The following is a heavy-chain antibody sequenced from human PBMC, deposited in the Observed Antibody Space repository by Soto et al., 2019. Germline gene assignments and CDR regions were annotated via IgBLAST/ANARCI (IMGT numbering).Heavy chain of an antibody. D-gene: IGHD2-15*01. CDR3: TRDSNTADVGPCPIGYFDL. CDR2: ISATGGST. CDR1: GFSFSTYA. Sequence: EVQLLESGGGLVQPGGSLRLSCAASGFSFSTYAMAWVRQAPGKGLDWVSLISATGGSTYYADSVKGRFTISRDNSKNILHLQLNSLRAEDTALYYCTRDSNTADVGPCPIGYFDLWGRGTLVTVSA. V-gene: IGHV3-23*01. J-gene: IGHJ2*01.